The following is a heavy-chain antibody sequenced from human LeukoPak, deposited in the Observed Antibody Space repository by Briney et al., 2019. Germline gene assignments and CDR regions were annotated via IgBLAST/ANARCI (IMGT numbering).Heavy chain of an antibody. CDR1: GGSISSGSYY. CDR3: ARDHSKYYDFWSGYFTWFDP. Sequence: SETLSLTCTVSGGSISSGSYYWSWIRQPAGKGLEWIGRIYTSGSTNYNPSFKSRVTISVDTSKNQFSLKLSSVTAADTAVYYCARDHSKYYDFWSGYFTWFDPWGQGTLVTVSS. J-gene: IGHJ5*02. D-gene: IGHD3-3*01. V-gene: IGHV4-61*02. CDR2: IYTSGST.